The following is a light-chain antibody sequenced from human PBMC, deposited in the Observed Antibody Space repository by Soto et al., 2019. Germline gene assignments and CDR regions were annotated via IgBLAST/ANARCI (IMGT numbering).Light chain of an antibody. CDR3: SSYAGSNNPVI. J-gene: IGLJ2*01. CDR1: SSDVGGYNY. CDR2: EVS. Sequence: QSALTQPPSASGSPGQSVTISCTGTSSDVGGYNYVSWYQQHPGKAPTFLIFEVSRRPSGVPDRFSGSKSGNTASLTVSGLQVDDEADYYCSSYAGSNNPVIFGGGTKLTVL. V-gene: IGLV2-8*01.